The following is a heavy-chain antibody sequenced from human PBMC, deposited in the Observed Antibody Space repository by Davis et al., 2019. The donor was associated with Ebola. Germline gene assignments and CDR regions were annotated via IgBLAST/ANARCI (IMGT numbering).Heavy chain of an antibody. V-gene: IGHV1-69*13. D-gene: IGHD4-17*01. J-gene: IGHJ6*02. CDR3: ARDTGTVTTFYGMDV. CDR2: IIPIFGTA. Sequence: SVKVSCKASGGTFSSYAISWVRQAPGQGLEWMGGIIPIFGTANYAQKFQGRVTITADESTSTAYMELSSLRSEDTAVYYCARDTGTVTTFYGMDVWGQGTTVTVSS. CDR1: GGTFSSYA.